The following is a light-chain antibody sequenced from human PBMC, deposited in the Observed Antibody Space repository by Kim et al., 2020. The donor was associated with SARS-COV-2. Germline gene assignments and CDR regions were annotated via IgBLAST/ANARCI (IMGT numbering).Light chain of an antibody. J-gene: IGKJ3*01. CDR2: ATS. V-gene: IGKV1-39*01. CDR1: QTINKD. CDR3: QHSYSSPFA. Sequence: ASVGDRVTITCRASQTINKDLNWYQQKPGKAPKLLIHATSILQSGVPSRFSGSGSGTHFTLTITSLQPEDFATYYCQHSYSSPFAFGPGTKVDIK.